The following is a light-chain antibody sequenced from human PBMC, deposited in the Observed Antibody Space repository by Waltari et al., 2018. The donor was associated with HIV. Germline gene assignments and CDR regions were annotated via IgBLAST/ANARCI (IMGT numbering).Light chain of an antibody. CDR2: RNY. V-gene: IGLV1-47*01. CDR1: TSNIEPEA. J-gene: IGLJ3*02. CDR3: VSYVSRLDERL. Sequence: QSVLTQPPSVSGTSGQTVTISCSGSTSNIEPEAVSWYQQPPGRAPKLIGYRNYRRPSGVSDRFSCTKSGASASLVIVGLRSEDEAHYYCVSYVSRLDERLFGGVTRLTVL.